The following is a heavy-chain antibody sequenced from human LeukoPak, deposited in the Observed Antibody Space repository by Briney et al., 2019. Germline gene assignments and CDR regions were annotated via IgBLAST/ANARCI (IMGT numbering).Heavy chain of an antibody. Sequence: PGESLRLSCAASGFTFSSYGMHWVRQAPGKGLEWVAVICYDGSNKYYADSVKGRFTISRDNSKNTLYLQMNSLRAEDTAVYYCARDEQQLDYWGQGTLVTVSS. J-gene: IGHJ4*02. D-gene: IGHD6-13*01. CDR1: GFTFSSYG. V-gene: IGHV3-33*01. CDR2: ICYDGSNK. CDR3: ARDEQQLDY.